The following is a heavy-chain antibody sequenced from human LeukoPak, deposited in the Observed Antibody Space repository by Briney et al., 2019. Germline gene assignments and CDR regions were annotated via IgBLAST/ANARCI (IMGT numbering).Heavy chain of an antibody. CDR2: IKQDGSEK. D-gene: IGHD3-10*01. Sequence: GGSLRLSCAASGFTFSSYWMSWVRQAPGKGLEWVANIKQDGSEKYYVDSVKGRFTISRDNAKNSLYLQMNSLRAEGTAVYYCARDLGLLWFGEFSFDYWGQGTLVTVSS. CDR1: GFTFSSYW. V-gene: IGHV3-7*01. CDR3: ARDLGLLWFGEFSFDY. J-gene: IGHJ4*02.